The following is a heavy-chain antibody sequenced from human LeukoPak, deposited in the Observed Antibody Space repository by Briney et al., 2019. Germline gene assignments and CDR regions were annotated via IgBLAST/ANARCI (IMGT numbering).Heavy chain of an antibody. V-gene: IGHV1-8*01. CDR3: ARGAIFGGTTRGYGMDV. Sequence: ASVKVSCKASGYTFTTYDINWVRQATGQGLEGVAWMNPNSGGTVYAQNFQGRVTLARDTSIGTAYMELNSLTSEDTAVYYCARGAIFGGTTRGYGMDVWGQGTTVTVSS. CDR1: GYTFTTYD. CDR2: MNPNSGGT. D-gene: IGHD3-3*01. J-gene: IGHJ6*02.